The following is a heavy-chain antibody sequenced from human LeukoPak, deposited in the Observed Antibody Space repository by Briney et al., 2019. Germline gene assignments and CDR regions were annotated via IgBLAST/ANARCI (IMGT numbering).Heavy chain of an antibody. D-gene: IGHD2-2*01. Sequence: GASVKVSCKASGYTFTSYGISWVRQAPGQGLEWMGWISAYNGNTNYAQKLQGRVTMTTDTSTSTAYMELRSLRSDDTAVYYCATDRRLCFQKRAFDLWGPGTTVTVSS. J-gene: IGHJ3*01. CDR1: GYTFTSYG. CDR3: ATDRRLCFQKRAFDL. V-gene: IGHV1-18*01. CDR2: ISAYNGNT.